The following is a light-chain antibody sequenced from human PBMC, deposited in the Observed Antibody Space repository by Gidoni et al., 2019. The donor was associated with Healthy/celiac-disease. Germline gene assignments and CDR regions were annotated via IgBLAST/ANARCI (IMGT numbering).Light chain of an antibody. Sequence: QSALTQPASVSGSPGQSITISCTGTSSDVGSYTLVSWYQQHPGKAPKLMIYEVSKRPSGVSNRFSGSKSGNTASLTISGLQAEDEADYYCCSYAGSSPVVFGGGTKLTVL. CDR1: SSDVGSYTL. J-gene: IGLJ2*01. CDR2: EVS. V-gene: IGLV2-23*02. CDR3: CSYAGSSPVV.